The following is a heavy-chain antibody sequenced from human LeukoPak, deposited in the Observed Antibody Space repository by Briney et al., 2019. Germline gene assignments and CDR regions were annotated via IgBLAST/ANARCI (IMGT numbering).Heavy chain of an antibody. CDR3: ARGKAGPDAFDI. V-gene: IGHV1-18*01. CDR2: ISAYNGNT. CDR1: GYTFTSYD. J-gene: IGHJ3*02. Sequence: ASVKVSCKASGYTFTSYDINWVRQAPGQGLEWMGWISAYNGNTNYAQKLQGRVTMTTDTSTSTAYMELRSLRSDDTAVYYCARGKAGPDAFDIWGQGTMVTVSS. D-gene: IGHD6-25*01.